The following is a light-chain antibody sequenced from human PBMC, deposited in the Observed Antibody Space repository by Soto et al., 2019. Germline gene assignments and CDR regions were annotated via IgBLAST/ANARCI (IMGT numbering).Light chain of an antibody. Sequence: QSALTQPASVSGSPGQSIVISCTGTSSDVGRYSLVSWYQHHPGKAPKLMMYEVGKRPSGVSNRFSGSKSGNSASLTVSGLQTEDEGDYYCCSVAPNNTDVFGTGTKVTVL. CDR1: SSDVGRYSL. J-gene: IGLJ1*01. CDR3: CSVAPNNTDV. V-gene: IGLV2-23*02. CDR2: EVG.